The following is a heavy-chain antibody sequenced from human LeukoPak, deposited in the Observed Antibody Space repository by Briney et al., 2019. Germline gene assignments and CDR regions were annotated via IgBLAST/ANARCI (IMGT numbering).Heavy chain of an antibody. D-gene: IGHD4-23*01. CDR1: GGTFSSYA. Sequence: SVKVSCKASGGTFSSYAISWVRQAPGQGLEWMGRIIPIFGIANYAQKFQGRVTITADKSTSTAYMELSSLRSEDTAVYYCARRDYGGSNDYWDQGTLVTVSS. CDR2: IIPIFGIA. J-gene: IGHJ4*02. CDR3: ARRDYGGSNDY. V-gene: IGHV1-69*04.